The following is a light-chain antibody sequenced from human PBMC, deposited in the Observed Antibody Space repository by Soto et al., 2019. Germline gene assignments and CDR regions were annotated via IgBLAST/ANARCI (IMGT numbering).Light chain of an antibody. CDR2: KAS. J-gene: IGKJ2*01. V-gene: IGKV1-5*03. Sequence: DIQMTQSPSTLSASVGDRVTITCRASQSISTWLAWYQQKPGKAPKVLFHKASNLANGVPSRYSRTGSETEISIANSMLLPEDLASYDSQPYRLFPCIAFGNGTNLEI. CDR3: QPYRLFPCIA. CDR1: QSISTW.